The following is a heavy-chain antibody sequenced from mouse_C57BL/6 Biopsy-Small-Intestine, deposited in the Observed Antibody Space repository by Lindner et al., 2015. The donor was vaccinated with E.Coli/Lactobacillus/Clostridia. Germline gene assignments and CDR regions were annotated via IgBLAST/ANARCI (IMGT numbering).Heavy chain of an antibody. J-gene: IGHJ2*01. CDR3: ARGYYGSTYGYYFDY. CDR2: ISYSGST. V-gene: IGHV3-1*01. D-gene: IGHD1-1*01. Sequence: VQLQESGPGMVKPSQSLSLTCTVTCYSITSGYDWHWIRHFPGNKLEWMGYISYSGSTNYNPSLRSRISITHDTSKNHFFLKLNSVTTEDTATYYCARGYYGSTYGYYFDYWGQGTTLTVSS. CDR1: CYSITSGYD.